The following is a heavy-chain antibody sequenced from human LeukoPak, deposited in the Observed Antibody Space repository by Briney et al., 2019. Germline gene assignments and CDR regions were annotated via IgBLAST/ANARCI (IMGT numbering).Heavy chain of an antibody. V-gene: IGHV3-23*01. CDR1: RFTFGDFA. Sequence: PGGSLRLSCAASRFTFGDFAMHWVRQAPGKGLEWVSGISDSGGSTVYADSVRGRFTISRDNSKDTLYLQMSSLRAEDTAVFYCAKDRGSGVGEYSWGQFDYWGQGTLVTVSS. CDR2: ISDSGGST. CDR3: AKDRGSGVGEYSWGQFDY. J-gene: IGHJ4*02. D-gene: IGHD4-11*01.